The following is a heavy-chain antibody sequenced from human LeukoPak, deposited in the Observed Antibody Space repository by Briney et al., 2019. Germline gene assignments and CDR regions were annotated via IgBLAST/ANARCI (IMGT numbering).Heavy chain of an antibody. CDR2: INHSGST. J-gene: IGHJ4*02. V-gene: IGHV4-34*01. CDR1: GGSFSGYY. CDR3: ARQGDYYGSGSSHDY. Sequence: SETLSLTCAVYGGSFSGYYWSWIRQPPGKGLEWIGEINHSGSTNYNPSLKSRVTISVDTSKNQFSLKLSSVTAADTAVYYCARQGDYYGSGSSHDYWGQGTLVTVSS. D-gene: IGHD3-10*01.